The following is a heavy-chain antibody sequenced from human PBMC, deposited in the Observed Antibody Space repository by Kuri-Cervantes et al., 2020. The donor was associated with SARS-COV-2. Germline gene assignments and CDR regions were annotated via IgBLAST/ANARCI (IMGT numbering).Heavy chain of an antibody. CDR3: ARAGNEGYCSL. V-gene: IGHV1-3*01. CDR2: INAGNGNT. CDR1: GYTFTSYA. J-gene: IGHJ1*01. D-gene: IGHD2-15*01. Sequence: ASVKVSCKASGYTFTSYAMHWVRQAPGQRLEWMGWINAGNGNTKYSQKFQGRVTITRDTSASTAYMELSSLRSEDAAVYYCARAGNEGYCSLWGQGTLVTVSS.